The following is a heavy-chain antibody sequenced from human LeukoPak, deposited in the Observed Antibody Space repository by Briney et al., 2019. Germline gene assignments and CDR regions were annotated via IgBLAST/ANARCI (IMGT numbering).Heavy chain of an antibody. J-gene: IGHJ4*02. Sequence: SETLSLTCTVSGGSISSYYWSWIRQPPGKGLEWIGEINHSGSTNYNPSLKSRVTISVDTSKNQFSLKLSSVTAADTAVYYCARFPLAVAGTHWGQGTLVTVSS. CDR1: GGSISSYY. CDR2: INHSGST. V-gene: IGHV4-34*01. CDR3: ARFPLAVAGTH. D-gene: IGHD6-19*01.